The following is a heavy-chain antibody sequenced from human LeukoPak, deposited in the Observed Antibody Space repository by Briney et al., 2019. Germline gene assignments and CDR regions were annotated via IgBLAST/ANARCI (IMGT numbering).Heavy chain of an antibody. CDR1: GFTFRSYS. J-gene: IGHJ4*02. CDR2: ISSSSSYI. Sequence: PGGSLRLSCAASGFTFRSYSMNWVRQAPGKGLEWVSSISSSSSYIYYAVSVKGRFTISRDNAKSSLYLQMNSLRAEDTAVYYCASLGFDYWGQGTLVTVSS. V-gene: IGHV3-21*01. CDR3: ASLGFDY.